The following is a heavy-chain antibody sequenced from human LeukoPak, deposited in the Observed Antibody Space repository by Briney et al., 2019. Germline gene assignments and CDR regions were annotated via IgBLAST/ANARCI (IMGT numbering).Heavy chain of an antibody. Sequence: GGSLRLSCAASGFTFSDYYMSWIRQAPGKGLEWVSYISSSGSTIYYADSVKGRFTIPRDNAKNSLYLQMNSLRAEDTAVYYCARDSQLAQLPPDYWGQGTLVTVSS. J-gene: IGHJ4*02. CDR1: GFTFSDYY. CDR3: ARDSQLAQLPPDY. D-gene: IGHD2-2*01. CDR2: ISSSGSTI. V-gene: IGHV3-11*01.